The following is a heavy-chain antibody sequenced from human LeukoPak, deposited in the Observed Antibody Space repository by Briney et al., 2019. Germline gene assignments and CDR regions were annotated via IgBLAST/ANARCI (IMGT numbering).Heavy chain of an antibody. V-gene: IGHV3-23*01. D-gene: IGHD2-15*01. CDR3: AKTTTGYSSGRYPAWPIDY. CDR2: IFGSGGSA. Sequence: GGSLRLSCAASGFTFGSYAMYWVRQAPGKGLEWVSGIFGSGGSAHYADSVKGRSTISRDNSKNTVYLQMDSLRVEDTAIYYCAKTTTGYSSGRYPAWPIDYWGQGTLVTVSS. J-gene: IGHJ4*02. CDR1: GFTFGSYA.